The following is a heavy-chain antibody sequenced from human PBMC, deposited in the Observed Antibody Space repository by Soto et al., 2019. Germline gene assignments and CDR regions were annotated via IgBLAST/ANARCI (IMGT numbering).Heavy chain of an antibody. V-gene: IGHV3-23*01. CDR2: ISGSGGST. Sequence: EVQLLESGGGLVQPGGSLRLSCAASGFTFSSYAMSWVRQAPGKGLEWVSAISGSGGSTYYADSVKGRFTISRDNSKNSLYRQMNSLRAEDTAVYYCAKVSAIVATTWKGASVADDYWGQGTLVTVSS. CDR1: GFTFSSYA. D-gene: IGHD5-12*01. J-gene: IGHJ4*02. CDR3: AKVSAIVATTWKGASVADDY.